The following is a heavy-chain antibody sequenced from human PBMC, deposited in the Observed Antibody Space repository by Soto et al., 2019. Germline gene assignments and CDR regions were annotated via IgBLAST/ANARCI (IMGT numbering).Heavy chain of an antibody. D-gene: IGHD3-22*01. Sequence: SVKVSCKASGGTFSSYAISWVRQAPGQGLEWMGGIIPIFGTANYAQKFQGRVTITADESTSTAYMELSSLRSEDTAVYYCARDSWYSDSGGYYYDYCYGMDVWGQGTTVTVSS. CDR3: ARDSWYSDSGGYYYDYCYGMDV. J-gene: IGHJ6*02. V-gene: IGHV1-69*13. CDR2: IIPIFGTA. CDR1: GGTFSSYA.